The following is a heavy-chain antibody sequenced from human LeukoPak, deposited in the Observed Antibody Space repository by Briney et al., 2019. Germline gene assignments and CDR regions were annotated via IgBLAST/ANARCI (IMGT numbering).Heavy chain of an antibody. J-gene: IGHJ4*02. Sequence: GGSLRLSCAASGLVYSGSAVHWVRQTSGRGLEWIGCVRSRDKNYATIYGASARGRFTISRDDSRNTASLQMNSLNTEDTAVYYFRHIEYVAPDSWGQGTLVTVSS. CDR3: RHIEYVAPDS. V-gene: IGHV3-73*01. CDR2: VRSRDKNYAT. CDR1: GLVYSGSA. D-gene: IGHD2-21*01.